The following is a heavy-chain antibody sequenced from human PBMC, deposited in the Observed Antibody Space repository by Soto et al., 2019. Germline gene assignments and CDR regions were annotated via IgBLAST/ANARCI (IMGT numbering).Heavy chain of an antibody. V-gene: IGHV1-46*01. CDR1: GYTFTSYY. J-gene: IGHJ4*02. CDR3: ASISGWPFDY. CDR2: INPSGGST. D-gene: IGHD6-19*01. Sequence: QVQLVQSGAEVKKPGASVKVSCKASGYTFTSYYMHWVRQAPGQGLEWMGIINPSGGSTSYAQKFQGRVTMTRATSTSTVYMELSSLRSEDTAVYYCASISGWPFDYWGQGTLVTVSS.